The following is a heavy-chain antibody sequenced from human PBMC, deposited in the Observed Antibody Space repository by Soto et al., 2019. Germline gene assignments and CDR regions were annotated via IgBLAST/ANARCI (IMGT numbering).Heavy chain of an antibody. J-gene: IGHJ6*03. CDR1: GGSISSGGYY. D-gene: IGHD6-6*01. CDR3: ARVVAARPRHYYYCYMDV. Sequence: PSETLSLTCTVSGGSISSGGYYWSWIRQHPGKGLEWIGYIYYSGSTYYNPSLKSRVTISVDTSKNQFSLKLSSVTAADTAVYYCARVVAARPRHYYYCYMDVWGKGTTVTVSS. CDR2: IYYSGST. V-gene: IGHV4-31*03.